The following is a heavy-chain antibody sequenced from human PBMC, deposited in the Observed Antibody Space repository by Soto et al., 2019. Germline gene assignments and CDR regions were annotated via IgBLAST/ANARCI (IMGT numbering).Heavy chain of an antibody. J-gene: IGHJ4*02. V-gene: IGHV4-34*01. Sequence: SETLSLTCAVYGGSFSGYYWSWIRQPPGKGLEWIGEINHSGTTNYNPSLNSRVTISVDTSKNQFTLKLSSVTAADTAVYYCARGVYYYGSGSYAYWGQGTLVTVSS. CDR1: GGSFSGYY. CDR2: INHSGTT. CDR3: ARGVYYYGSGSYAY. D-gene: IGHD3-10*01.